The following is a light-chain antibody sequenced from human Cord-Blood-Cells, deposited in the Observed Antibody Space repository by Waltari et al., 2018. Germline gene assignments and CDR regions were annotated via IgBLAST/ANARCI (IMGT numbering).Light chain of an antibody. J-gene: IGLJ3*02. CDR1: SSDVGGYNY. CDR2: DVS. Sequence: QSALTQPASVSGSPGQSITMSCTGTSSDVGGYNYVSWYQQHPVKAPKLMIYDVSKRPSGVSNRFSVSKSGNTASLTISGLHAEDEADYYCSSYTSSSTLVFGGGTKLTVL. V-gene: IGLV2-14*03. CDR3: SSYTSSSTLV.